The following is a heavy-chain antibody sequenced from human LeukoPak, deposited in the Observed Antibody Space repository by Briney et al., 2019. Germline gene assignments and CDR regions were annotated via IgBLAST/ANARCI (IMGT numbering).Heavy chain of an antibody. V-gene: IGHV4-59*01. CDR1: GGSISSYY. J-gene: IGHJ5*02. Sequence: SETLPLTCTVSGGSISSYYWSWIRQPPGKGLEWIGYIYYSGSTNYNPSLKSRVTISVDTSKNQFSLKLSSVTAADTAVYYCARSSGVATIWGNWFDPWGQGTLVTVSS. CDR2: IYYSGST. CDR3: ARSSGVATIWGNWFDP. D-gene: IGHD5-12*01.